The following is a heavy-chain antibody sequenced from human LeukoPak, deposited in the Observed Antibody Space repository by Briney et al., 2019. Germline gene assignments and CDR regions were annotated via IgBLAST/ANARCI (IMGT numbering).Heavy chain of an antibody. Sequence: GGSLRLSCAASGFTFSPYSMNWVRQAPGKGLEWVSYISSSSTTIYYADSVKGRFTISRDNAKNSLYLQMNSLRAEDTAVYYCARFFWRNWFDPWGQGTLVTVSS. CDR3: ARFFWRNWFDP. CDR2: ISSSSTTI. J-gene: IGHJ5*02. V-gene: IGHV3-48*04. CDR1: GFTFSPYS. D-gene: IGHD3-3*01.